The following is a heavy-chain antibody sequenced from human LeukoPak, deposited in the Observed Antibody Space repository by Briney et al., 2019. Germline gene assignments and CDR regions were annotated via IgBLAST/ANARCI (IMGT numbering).Heavy chain of an antibody. CDR3: AKGRDGYNYDY. Sequence: GGSLRLSCAASGFTFSSYEMNWVRQAPGKGLEWVSYISSSGSTIYYADSVQGRFTISRDNSKNTLYLQMDSLRADDTAIYYCAKGRDGYNYDYWGQGTLVTVSS. V-gene: IGHV3-48*03. CDR2: ISSSGSTI. J-gene: IGHJ4*02. D-gene: IGHD5-24*01. CDR1: GFTFSSYE.